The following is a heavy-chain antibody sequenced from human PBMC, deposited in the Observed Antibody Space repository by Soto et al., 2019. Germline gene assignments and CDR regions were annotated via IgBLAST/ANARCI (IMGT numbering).Heavy chain of an antibody. D-gene: IGHD1-26*01. J-gene: IGHJ4*02. CDR3: VRGGGVGTTWGYY. V-gene: IGHV3-48*02. Sequence: GGSLRLSCEGFGYTFRGDGMIWVRQAPGKGLECVSYISSDETIVNYADSVKGRFTISRDSAKNSLFLQMNSLRDEDTAVYYCVRGGGVGTTWGYYWGQGAQVTVSS. CDR2: ISSDETIV. CDR1: GYTFRGDG.